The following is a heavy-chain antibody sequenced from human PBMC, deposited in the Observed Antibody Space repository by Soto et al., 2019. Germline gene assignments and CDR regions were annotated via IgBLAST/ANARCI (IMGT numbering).Heavy chain of an antibody. Sequence: GGSLRLSCAASGFTFGNYWMHWVRQVPGEGLLWVSQINSGGSSTTYADSVKGRFTISRDNAKNTLYLQMNSLRVEDTAVYFCAREGGWALSGTEYYYAMDVWGQGTTVTVYS. CDR3: AREGGWALSGTEYYYAMDV. J-gene: IGHJ6*02. D-gene: IGHD3-3*01. CDR1: GFTFGNYW. CDR2: INSGGSST. V-gene: IGHV3-74*01.